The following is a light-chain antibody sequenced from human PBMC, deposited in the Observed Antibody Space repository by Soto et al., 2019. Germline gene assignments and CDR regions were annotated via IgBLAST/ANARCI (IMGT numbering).Light chain of an antibody. CDR3: QQYNKWPPTFT. Sequence: EIVMTQSPATLSVSPGESATLSCRASQSVSTNLAWYQQKPGQAPRLLIYRASARATDIPARFSGSGSGTEFTLAISSLQSEDFAVYYCQQYNKWPPTFTFGQGTKLEIK. V-gene: IGKV3-15*01. J-gene: IGKJ2*01. CDR2: RAS. CDR1: QSVSTN.